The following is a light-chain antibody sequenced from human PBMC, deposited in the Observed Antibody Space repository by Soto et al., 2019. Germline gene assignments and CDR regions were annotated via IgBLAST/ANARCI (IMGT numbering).Light chain of an antibody. J-gene: IGKJ3*01. CDR3: QQYDNLPVT. V-gene: IGKV1-33*01. CDR1: QDISNY. Sequence: DIQMTQSPSSLSACVGDRVTITCQASQDISNYLNWYQQKPGKAPKLLIYDASNLETGVPSRFSGCGSGTDFTFTISSLQPEDIATYYCQQYDNLPVTFGPGTKVDIK. CDR2: DAS.